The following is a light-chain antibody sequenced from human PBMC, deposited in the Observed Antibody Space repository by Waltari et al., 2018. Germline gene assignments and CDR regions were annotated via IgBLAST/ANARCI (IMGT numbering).Light chain of an antibody. V-gene: IGKV3-20*01. CDR1: QSIGKY. CDR3: QNHERLPAT. Sequence: ELLLTQSPGPLPLSPGERATLSCRASQSIGKYLVWYQQKPGQAPRLLMYEASRRATGIPDRFSGSGSGTDFSLTISRLEPEDFAVYYCQNHERLPATFGQGTKVEIK. J-gene: IGKJ1*01. CDR2: EAS.